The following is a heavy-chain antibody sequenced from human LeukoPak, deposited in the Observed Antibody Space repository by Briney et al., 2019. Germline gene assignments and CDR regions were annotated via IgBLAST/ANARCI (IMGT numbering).Heavy chain of an antibody. CDR2: INSDGSST. D-gene: IGHD6-6*01. CDR3: ARGGVYSTSAVDY. Sequence: PGGSLRLSCAASGFTFSTYWMHWVRQAPGKGLVWVSRINSDGSSTSYADSVGGRFTISRDYAKNTLYLQMNSLRAEDTAVYYCARGGVYSTSAVDYWGQGTLVTVSS. V-gene: IGHV3-74*01. J-gene: IGHJ4*02. CDR1: GFTFSTYW.